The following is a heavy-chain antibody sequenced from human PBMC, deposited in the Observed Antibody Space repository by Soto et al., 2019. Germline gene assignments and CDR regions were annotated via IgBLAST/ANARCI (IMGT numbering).Heavy chain of an antibody. V-gene: IGHV4-59*03. CDR3: ARGTRALITSFFAY. CDR2: VHGSGST. Sequence: SETLSLTCSASGDAISNYYWSWIRQTPGRGLEWIGCVHGSGSTDYNPSLRGRVIISLHTSKSQFSLSLRSATAADTATYYCARGTRALITSFFAYWGQGIPVTVSS. D-gene: IGHD1-20*01. CDR1: GDAISNYY. J-gene: IGHJ4*02.